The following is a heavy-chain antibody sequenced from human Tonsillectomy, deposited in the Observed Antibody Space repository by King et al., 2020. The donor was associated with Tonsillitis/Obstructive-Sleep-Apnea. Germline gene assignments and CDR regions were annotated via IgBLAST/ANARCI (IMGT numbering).Heavy chain of an antibody. V-gene: IGHV3-7*03. Sequence: QLVQSGGGLVQPGGSLRLSCAASGFTFSSNWMSWVRQAPGKGLEWVASIKEDGSEKYYVDSVKGRFTISRDNAKNSLYLQMNSLRAEDTAVYYCARDLGFDYWGQGPLVTVSS. CDR3: ARDLGFDY. CDR1: GFTFSSNW. J-gene: IGHJ4*02. CDR2: IKEDGSEK.